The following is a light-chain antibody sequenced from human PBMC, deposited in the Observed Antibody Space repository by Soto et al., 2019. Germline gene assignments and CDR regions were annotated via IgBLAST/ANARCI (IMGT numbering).Light chain of an antibody. CDR1: QSISIW. V-gene: IGKV1-5*03. Sequence: DIQMTQSPSTLSASVGDTLTITCRGSQSISIWLAWYQQKPGKAHKILIYKASSLESGVPSRFSGSGSGTEFNLTISSLQPDDFATYYCQQYSTYTPRTFGQGTKVEI. J-gene: IGKJ1*01. CDR3: QQYSTYTPRT. CDR2: KAS.